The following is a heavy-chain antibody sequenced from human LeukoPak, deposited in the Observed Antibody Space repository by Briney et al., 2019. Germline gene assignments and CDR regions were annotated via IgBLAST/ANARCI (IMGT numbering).Heavy chain of an antibody. D-gene: IGHD1-26*01. J-gene: IGHJ4*02. Sequence: QSSETLSLTCAVYGGSFSGYYWSWIRQPPGKGLEWVSSIGRSGSGTYYADSVKGRFTISRDNSKNTLYLQMNSLRAEDTAIYYCAKEYTGTFSPFPSYFDNWGQGTLVTVSS. CDR1: GGSFSGYY. CDR2: IGRSGSGT. CDR3: AKEYTGTFSPFPSYFDN. V-gene: IGHV3-23*01.